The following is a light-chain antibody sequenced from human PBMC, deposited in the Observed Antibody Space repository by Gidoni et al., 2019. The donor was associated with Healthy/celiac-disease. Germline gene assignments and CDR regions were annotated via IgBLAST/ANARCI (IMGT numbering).Light chain of an antibody. CDR1: QSVLYSSNNKNY. J-gene: IGKJ2*01. Sequence: DIVMTQYPDSLAVSLGERATINCQSSQSVLYSSNNKNYLAWYQQKPGQPPKLLIYWASTRESGVPDRFSGSGSGTDFTLTISSLQAEDVAVYYCQQYYSTPPYTFGQGTKLEIK. CDR2: WAS. V-gene: IGKV4-1*01. CDR3: QQYYSTPPYT.